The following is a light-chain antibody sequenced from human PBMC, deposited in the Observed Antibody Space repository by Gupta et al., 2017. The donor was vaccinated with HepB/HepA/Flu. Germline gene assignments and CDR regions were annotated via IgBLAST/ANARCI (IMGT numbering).Light chain of an antibody. V-gene: IGKV4-1*01. CDR2: WAS. Sequence: DIVMTQSPDSLAVSLGERATINCKSSQSVLYSSSNKSYLAWYQQKPGQPPKLLIYWASTRESGVPDRFSGSGSGTDFTLTISSLQAEDVAVYYCQQDYNTPWTFGQGTKVEIK. CDR3: QQDYNTPWT. CDR1: QSVLYSSSNKSY. J-gene: IGKJ1*01.